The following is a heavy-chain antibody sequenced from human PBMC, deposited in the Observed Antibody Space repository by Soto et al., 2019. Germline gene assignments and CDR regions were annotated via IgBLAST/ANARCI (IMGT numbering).Heavy chain of an antibody. CDR3: ARYIEVGYFDWLPFDD. Sequence: ASVKVSCKASGYTFTSYGISWVRQAPGQGLEWMGWISAYNGNTNYAQKLQGRVTMTTDTSTSTAYMELRSLRSDDTAVYYCARYIEVGYFDWLPFDDWGQGTLVTVSS. D-gene: IGHD3-9*01. J-gene: IGHJ4*02. CDR1: GYTFTSYG. V-gene: IGHV1-18*01. CDR2: ISAYNGNT.